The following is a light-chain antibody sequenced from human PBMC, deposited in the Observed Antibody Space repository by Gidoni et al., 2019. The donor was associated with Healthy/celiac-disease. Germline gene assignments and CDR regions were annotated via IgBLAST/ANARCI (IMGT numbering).Light chain of an antibody. CDR2: AAS. J-gene: IGKJ4*01. CDR3: QQRSNWPLT. V-gene: IGKV3-11*01. CDR1: QSVSSY. Sequence: IWWTQSPATLSLSPGERVTLSCRASQSVSSYLAWYQQKPGQAPRLLIYAASNRATGLPARFSGSGSGTDFTLTISSLEPEDFAVYYCQQRSNWPLTFGGGTKVEIK.